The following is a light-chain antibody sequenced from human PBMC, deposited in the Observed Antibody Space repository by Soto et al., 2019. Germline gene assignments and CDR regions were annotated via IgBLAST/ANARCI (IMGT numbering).Light chain of an antibody. J-gene: IGLJ1*01. V-gene: IGLV1-40*01. CDR2: ANI. Sequence: QSVLTQSPSVSGAPGQRVTISCTGSSSNIGAGYDVHWYQQLPGTAPKLLIFANINRPSGVPDRFSGSKSGTSASLAITGLRAEDEADYYCQSYDSNLSGYVFGTGTKLTVL. CDR1: SSNIGAGYD. CDR3: QSYDSNLSGYV.